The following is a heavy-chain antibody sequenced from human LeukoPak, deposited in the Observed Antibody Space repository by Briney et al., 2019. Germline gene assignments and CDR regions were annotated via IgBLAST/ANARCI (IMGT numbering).Heavy chain of an antibody. CDR1: GGSISSYY. CDR2: IYTSGST. V-gene: IGHV4-4*07. J-gene: IGHJ5*02. CDR3: ARDLGVDDYGDYGWFDP. D-gene: IGHD4-17*01. Sequence: PSATLSLTCTVSGGSISSYYWSWIRQPAGKGLEWIGRIYTSGSTNYNPSLKSRVTMSVDTSKNQFSLKLSSVTAADTAVYYCARDLGVDDYGDYGWFDPWGQGTLVTVSS.